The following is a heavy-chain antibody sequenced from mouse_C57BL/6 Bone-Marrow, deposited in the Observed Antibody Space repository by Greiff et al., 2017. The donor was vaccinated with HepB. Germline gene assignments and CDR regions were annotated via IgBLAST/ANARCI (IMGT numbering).Heavy chain of an antibody. CDR2: ISSGGSYT. CDR3: ASEVITTVVATPYYAMDY. Sequence: EVKVEESGGDLVKPGGSLKLSCAASGFTFSSYGMSWVRQTPDKRLEWVATISSGGSYTYYPDSVKGRFTISRDNAKNTLYLQMSSLKSEDTAMYYCASEVITTVVATPYYAMDYWGQGTSVTVFS. CDR1: GFTFSSYG. J-gene: IGHJ4*01. D-gene: IGHD1-1*01. V-gene: IGHV5-6*02.